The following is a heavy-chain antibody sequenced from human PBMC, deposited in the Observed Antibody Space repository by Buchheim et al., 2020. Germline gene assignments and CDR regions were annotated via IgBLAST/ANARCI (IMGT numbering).Heavy chain of an antibody. CDR3: AKELRYGGNSPYYYYGMDV. CDR2: ISYDGSNK. Sequence: QVQLVESGGGVVQPGRSLRLSCAASGFTFSSYGMHWVRQAPGKGLEWVAVISYDGSNKYYADSVKGRFTISRDNSKNTLYRQMNSLRAEDTAVYYCAKELRYGGNSPYYYYGMDVWGQGT. D-gene: IGHD4-23*01. CDR1: GFTFSSYG. J-gene: IGHJ6*02. V-gene: IGHV3-30*18.